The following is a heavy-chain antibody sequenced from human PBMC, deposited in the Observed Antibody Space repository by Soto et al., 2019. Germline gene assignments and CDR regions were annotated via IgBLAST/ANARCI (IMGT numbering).Heavy chain of an antibody. CDR2: INQSGST. J-gene: IGHJ4*02. V-gene: IGHV4-34*01. CDR3: ARTDSSSWSPFDY. Sequence: QVQLQQWGAGLLKPSETLSLTCAVYGGSFSGYYWSWIRQPPGKGLEWIGEINQSGSTNYNPSLSXRLXISVHTSKNQFSLKLSCVTAADTAVSSFARTDSSSWSPFDYWGRGTLVTVSS. CDR1: GGSFSGYY. D-gene: IGHD6-13*01.